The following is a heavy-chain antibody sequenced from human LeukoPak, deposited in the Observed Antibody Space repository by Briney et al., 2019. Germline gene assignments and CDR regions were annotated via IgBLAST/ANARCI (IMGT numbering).Heavy chain of an antibody. CDR2: ISSSSSYT. CDR1: GFTFSDYY. J-gene: IGHJ4*02. V-gene: IGHV3-11*06. D-gene: IGHD6-13*01. Sequence: GGSLRLSGAASGFTFSDYYMSWIRQAPGKGLEWVSYISSSSSYTTYADSVKGRFTISRDNAKNSLYLQMNSLRAEDTAVYYCARCSAYSSSWYSLGYWGQGTLVTVSS. CDR3: ARCSAYSSSWYSLGY.